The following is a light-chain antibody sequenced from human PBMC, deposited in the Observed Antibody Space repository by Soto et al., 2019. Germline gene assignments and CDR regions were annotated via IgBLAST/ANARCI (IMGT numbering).Light chain of an antibody. CDR3: QQRRNWPT. J-gene: IGKJ1*01. Sequence: EIFLTQSPATLSLSPGERATLSCRASQSVATYLAWYQQKPGQAPRLLIYDASNRATGTPARFSGSGSETDFTLTISSLEPEDSAVYYCQQRRNWPTFGQGTKVDIK. V-gene: IGKV3-11*01. CDR2: DAS. CDR1: QSVATY.